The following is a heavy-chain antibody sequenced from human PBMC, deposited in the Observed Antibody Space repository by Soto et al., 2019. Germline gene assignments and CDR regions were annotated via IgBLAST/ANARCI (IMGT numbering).Heavy chain of an antibody. J-gene: IGHJ3*02. CDR2: ISHSGST. V-gene: IGHV4-59*08. Sequence: SETLSLTCTVSGGSISSHSWSWIRQPPGRGLEWIAYISHSGSTDFNPSLKSRVTVSMDTSTSQFSLRLTSVTAADTAFYYCARHKGRGYPWAFDIWGQGTMVTV. CDR3: ARHKGRGYPWAFDI. D-gene: IGHD5-12*01. CDR1: GGSISSHS.